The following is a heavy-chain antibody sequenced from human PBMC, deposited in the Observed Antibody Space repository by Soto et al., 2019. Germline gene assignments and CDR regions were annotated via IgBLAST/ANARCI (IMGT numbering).Heavy chain of an antibody. CDR1: GSTFSDFW. Sequence: GGCLRLSCEASGSTFSDFWMSWVRQAPGKGLEWVANIKGDGSEKRYVDSVRGRFTISRDNAKNSVYMQMNSLRADDTALYYCGRDEVRNGVGVWGQGIKVTVSS. V-gene: IGHV3-7*01. J-gene: IGHJ6*02. CDR3: GRDEVRNGVGV. CDR2: IKGDGSEK.